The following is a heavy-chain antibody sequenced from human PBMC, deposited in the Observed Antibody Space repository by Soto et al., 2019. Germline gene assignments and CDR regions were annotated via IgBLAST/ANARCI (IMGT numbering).Heavy chain of an antibody. CDR1: GFTFSSYW. Sequence: GGSLRLSCAASGFTFSSYWMHWVRQAPGKGLVWVSRINSDGSSTSYADSVKGRFTISRDNAKNTLYLQMNSLRAEDTAVYYCARTCRMVRELDPWGQGTLVTVSS. CDR2: INSDGSST. J-gene: IGHJ5*02. D-gene: IGHD3-10*01. V-gene: IGHV3-74*01. CDR3: ARTCRMVRELDP.